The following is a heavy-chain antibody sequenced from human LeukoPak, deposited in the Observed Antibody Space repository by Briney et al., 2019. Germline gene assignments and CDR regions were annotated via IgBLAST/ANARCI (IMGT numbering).Heavy chain of an antibody. CDR2: IYYSGST. V-gene: IGHV4-59*01. D-gene: IGHD5-18*01. J-gene: IGHJ4*02. CDR3: AREDSYGRFDY. CDR1: GFTFNAFG. Sequence: GSLRLSCAASGFTFNAFGMNWVRQPPGKGLEWIGYIYYSGSTSYNPSLKSRVTISVDTSKNQFSLKLSSVTAADTAVYYCAREDSYGRFDYWGQGTLVTVSS.